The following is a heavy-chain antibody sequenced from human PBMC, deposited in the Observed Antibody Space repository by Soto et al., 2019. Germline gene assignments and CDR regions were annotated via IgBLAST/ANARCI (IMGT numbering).Heavy chain of an antibody. CDR3: TRGSYCDTSSCFLPKYYFAMDV. J-gene: IGHJ6*02. CDR1: GFAVRNFA. Sequence: GGSLRLCSADSGFAVRNFAKSWIRQVAGKGLEWVAYIGGRDGPILYADSVKGWVAITSDNSKSIVYLHMNLLIAEDMAVYYNTRGSYCDTSSCFLPKYYFAMDVWGRGTTVTVSS. V-gene: IGHV3-23*01. CDR2: IGGRDGPI. D-gene: IGHD3-16*02.